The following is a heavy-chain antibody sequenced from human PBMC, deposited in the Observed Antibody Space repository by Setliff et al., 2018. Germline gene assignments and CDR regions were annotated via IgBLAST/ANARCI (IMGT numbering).Heavy chain of an antibody. CDR1: GYAFGSSG. Sequence: ASVKVSCKASGYAFGSSGISWVRQAPGQGLEWMGWISAYNGYIVYEQKFQGRVTMTTDTSTATAYMEVRSLRSDDTAVYYCARDRKEIVVKPPAASLDYWGQGTQVTVSS. D-gene: IGHD2-2*01. J-gene: IGHJ4*02. V-gene: IGHV1-18*01. CDR2: ISAYNGYI. CDR3: ARDRKEIVVKPPAASLDY.